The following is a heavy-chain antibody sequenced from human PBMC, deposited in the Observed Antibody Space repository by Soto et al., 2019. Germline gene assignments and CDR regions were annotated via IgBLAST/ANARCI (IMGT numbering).Heavy chain of an antibody. CDR1: GFTFSSYG. Sequence: QVQLVESGGGVVQPGRSLRLSCADSGFTFSSYGMHWVRQAPGKGLEWLAVISYDGSNTHYPDSVKGRFTVSRDNSKNMLYLQMNSLRVEDTAVYYCAKDTYYHDTSGYYVFDYWGQGTLVTVSS. CDR2: ISYDGSNT. V-gene: IGHV3-30*18. J-gene: IGHJ4*02. D-gene: IGHD3-22*01. CDR3: AKDTYYHDTSGYYVFDY.